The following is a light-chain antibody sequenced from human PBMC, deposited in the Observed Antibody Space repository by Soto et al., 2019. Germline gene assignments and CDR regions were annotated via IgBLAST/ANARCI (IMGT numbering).Light chain of an antibody. CDR3: QQDGSTP. CDR2: GAS. V-gene: IGKV3-20*01. J-gene: IGKJ4*01. CDR1: QSVSSSY. Sequence: GVTLSPGTLSLSPGERATLSCRASQSVSSSYLAWYQQKPGQAPRLLIYGASSRATGIPDRFSGSGSGTDFTLTISRLEPEDFAVYYCQQDGSTPFGGGTKADIK.